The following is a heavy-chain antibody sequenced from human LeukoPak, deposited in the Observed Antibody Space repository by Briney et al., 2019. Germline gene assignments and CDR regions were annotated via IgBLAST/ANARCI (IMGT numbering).Heavy chain of an antibody. CDR3: ARGGVWYFDL. CDR2: IHLSGST. V-gene: IGHV4-59*11. J-gene: IGHJ2*01. Sequence: SETLSLTCTVSGGSISFHYWSWIRQPPGKGLEWIGYIHLSGSTYHDPSLRSRVTISGDTSKNQFSLRLNSVTAADTAVYYCARGGVWYFDLWGRGTLVTVSS. D-gene: IGHD3-16*01. CDR1: GGSISFHY.